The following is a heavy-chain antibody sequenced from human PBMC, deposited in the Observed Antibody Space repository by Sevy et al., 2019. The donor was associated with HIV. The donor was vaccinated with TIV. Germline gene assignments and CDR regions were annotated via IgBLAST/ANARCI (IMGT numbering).Heavy chain of an antibody. CDR3: ARAETDYDILTGYSQNFYYFDY. J-gene: IGHJ4*02. CDR1: GGSFSGYY. CDR2: INHSGST. V-gene: IGHV4-34*01. D-gene: IGHD3-9*01. Sequence: SETLSLTCAVYGGSFSGYYWSWIRQPPGKGLEWIGEINHSGSTNYNPSLKSRVTISVDTSKNQFSLKLGSVTAADTAVYYCARAETDYDILTGYSQNFYYFDYWGQGTLVTVSS.